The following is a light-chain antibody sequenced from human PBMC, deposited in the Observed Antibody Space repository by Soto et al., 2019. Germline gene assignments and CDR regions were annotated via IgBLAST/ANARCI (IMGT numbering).Light chain of an antibody. Sequence: DIQITQSPSSLSASVGDRVTITFRASEGIRNDLGWYQQKPGKAPKLLIYAASSLHSGVPSRFSGSGSETDFTLTISSLQPEDFATYYCQQSYSNPRTFGQGTKVDNK. J-gene: IGKJ1*01. CDR3: QQSYSNPRT. V-gene: IGKV1-39*01. CDR1: EGIRND. CDR2: AAS.